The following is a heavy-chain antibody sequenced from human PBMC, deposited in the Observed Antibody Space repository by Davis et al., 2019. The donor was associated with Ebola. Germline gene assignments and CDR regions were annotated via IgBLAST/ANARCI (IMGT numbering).Heavy chain of an antibody. CDR3: ARDYADYDFWSGYRPWFDP. CDR2: IWYDGSNK. D-gene: IGHD3-3*01. J-gene: IGHJ5*02. Sequence: GESLKISCAASGFTFSSYGMHWVRQAPGKGLEWVAVIWYDGSNKYYADSVKGRFTISRDNSKNTLYLQMNSLRAEDTAVYYCARDYADYDFWSGYRPWFDPWGQGTLVTVSS. V-gene: IGHV3-33*01. CDR1: GFTFSSYG.